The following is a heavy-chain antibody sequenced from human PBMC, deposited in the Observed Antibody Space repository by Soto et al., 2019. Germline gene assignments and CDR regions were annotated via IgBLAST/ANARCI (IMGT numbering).Heavy chain of an antibody. CDR1: GYTFTRYT. CDR2: INPDNGNT. Sequence: ASVKVSCKASGYTFTRYTMNWVRRAPGQRLEWMGWINPDNGNTKSSQKFQDRVIITRDTSASTAYMDLSSLRSEDTAVYYCARGIATGQLDPWGQGTLVTVSS. V-gene: IGHV1-3*01. D-gene: IGHD2-15*01. CDR3: ARGIATGQLDP. J-gene: IGHJ5*02.